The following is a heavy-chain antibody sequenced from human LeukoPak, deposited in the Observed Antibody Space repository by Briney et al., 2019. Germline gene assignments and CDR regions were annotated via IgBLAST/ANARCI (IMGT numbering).Heavy chain of an antibody. CDR1: GGTFNNSA. D-gene: IGHD4-17*01. CDR2: IMPLFGTA. Sequence: ASVKVSCKTSGGTFNNSAISWVRQAPGQGLEWLGGIMPLFGTAGYAQKFQGRVTITKDESTRTVYLELTSLTSDDTAVYYCTRDVHGDYGSGWFDPWGQGTLVSVSS. J-gene: IGHJ5*02. V-gene: IGHV1-69*05. CDR3: TRDVHGDYGSGWFDP.